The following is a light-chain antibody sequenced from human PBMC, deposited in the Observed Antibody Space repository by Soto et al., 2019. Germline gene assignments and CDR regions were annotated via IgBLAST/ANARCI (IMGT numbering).Light chain of an antibody. CDR3: LQGTHWPPT. J-gene: IGKJ1*01. CDR2: KAS. Sequence: EVVMTQSPLSLPVTLGQPASISCRSSQSLVYSDGNAYLNWFQQRPGQSPRRLIYKASNRDSGVPDRFSGYGSGTDFTLQINMVEAEDVGVYYCLQGTHWPPTFGLGTRVEIK. V-gene: IGKV2-30*01. CDR1: QSLVYSDGNAY.